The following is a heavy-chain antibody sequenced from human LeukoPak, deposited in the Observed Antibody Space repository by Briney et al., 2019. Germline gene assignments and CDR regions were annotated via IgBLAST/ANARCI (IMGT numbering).Heavy chain of an antibody. CDR3: ARFHISTGSFDF. CDR1: GGSISSSNW. CDR2: IYHSGST. Sequence: SETLSLTCAVSGGSISSSNWWSWVRQPPGKGREWIGEIYHSGSTNYNPSLKSRVTISVDKSKNQFSLNLSSVTAADTAVYYCARFHISTGSFDFWGPGTLVTVSS. D-gene: IGHD3-9*01. V-gene: IGHV4-4*02. J-gene: IGHJ4*02.